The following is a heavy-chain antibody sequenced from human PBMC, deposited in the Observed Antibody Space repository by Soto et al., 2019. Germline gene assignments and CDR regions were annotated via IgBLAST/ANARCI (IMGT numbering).Heavy chain of an antibody. CDR2: ISGSGGST. J-gene: IGHJ5*02. CDR1: GFTFSSYS. V-gene: IGHV3-23*01. D-gene: IGHD1-1*01. CDR3: ANQPGHLEHWFDP. Sequence: PGGSLRLSCAASGFTFSSYSMSWVRQAPGKGLEWVSAISGSGGSTYYADSVKGRFTISRDNSKNTLYLQMNSLRAEDTAVYYCANQPGHLEHWFDPWGQGTLVTVSS.